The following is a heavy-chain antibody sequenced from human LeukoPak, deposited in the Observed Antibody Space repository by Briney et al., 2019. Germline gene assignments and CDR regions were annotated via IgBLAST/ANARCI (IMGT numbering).Heavy chain of an antibody. CDR3: AREGHSSGFAPAFDT. CDR2: LSFDESA. J-gene: IGHJ3*02. V-gene: IGHV3-30*04. Sequence: GTSLRLSCATSGINFGASIMHWIRPAPGKGLEWVAGLSFDESAYYGGSVEGRFIISGDNSKRTLYLQMNSLKVEDTALYYCAREGHSSGFAPAFDTWGQGTMVTVSS. D-gene: IGHD6-19*01. CDR1: GINFGASI.